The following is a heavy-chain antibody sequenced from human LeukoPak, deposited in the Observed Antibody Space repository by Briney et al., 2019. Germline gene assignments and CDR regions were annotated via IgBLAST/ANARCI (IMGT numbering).Heavy chain of an antibody. D-gene: IGHD6-19*01. CDR2: ISVDGETA. CDR1: GFSVSSSG. J-gene: IGHJ4*02. Sequence: QTGGSLRLSCTDSGFSVSSSGMSWVRQAPGKGLELISAISVDGETALYADSVKGRFIISRDNSKNTLYLQMNSLRAEDTAVYYCAQGYLSGWLPHWGQGSLVSVSS. V-gene: IGHV3-23*01. CDR3: AQGYLSGWLPH.